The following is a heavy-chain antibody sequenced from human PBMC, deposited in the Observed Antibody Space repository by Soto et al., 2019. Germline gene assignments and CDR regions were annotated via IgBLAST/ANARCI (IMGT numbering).Heavy chain of an antibody. CDR1: GFTVSSGC. V-gene: IGHV3-53*01. CDR3: ARGYSRFGESYYFDY. CDR2: ILSGGDT. J-gene: IGHJ4*02. Sequence: PGGSLRLSCAASGFTVSSGCMSWVRQAPGMGLEWVSVILSGGDTYYADSVKGRFTVSRDNSQNTVYLQMNSLRGEDTATYYCARGYSRFGESYYFDYWGQGSLVTVSS. D-gene: IGHD3-10*01.